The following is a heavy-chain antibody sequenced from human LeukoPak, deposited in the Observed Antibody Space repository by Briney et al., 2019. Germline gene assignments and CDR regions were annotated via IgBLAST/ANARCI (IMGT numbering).Heavy chain of an antibody. CDR1: GYTFTSYG. CDR3: ARGVSSSGWYNAFDI. V-gene: IGHV1-18*01. D-gene: IGHD6-19*01. CDR2: ISAYNGNT. J-gene: IGHJ3*02. Sequence: GASVEVSCKASGYTFTSYGISWVRQAPGQGLEWMGWISAYNGNTNYAQKLQGRVTMTTDTSTSTAYMELRSLRSDDTAVYYCARGVSSSGWYNAFDIWGQGTMVTVSS.